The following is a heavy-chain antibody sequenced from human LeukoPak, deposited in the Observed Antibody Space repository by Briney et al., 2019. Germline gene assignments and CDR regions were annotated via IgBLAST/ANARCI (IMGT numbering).Heavy chain of an antibody. CDR1: GGSLSGYY. CDR2: INHSGST. J-gene: IGHJ4*02. D-gene: IGHD1-26*01. CDR3: ARDSGTYDFNY. Sequence: SETLSLTCAVYGGSLSGYYWSWIRQPPGKGLEWIGEINHSGSTNYNPSLKSRVTISVDTSKNQFSLKLSSVTAADTAVYYCARDSGTYDFNYWGQGTPVTVSS. V-gene: IGHV4-34*01.